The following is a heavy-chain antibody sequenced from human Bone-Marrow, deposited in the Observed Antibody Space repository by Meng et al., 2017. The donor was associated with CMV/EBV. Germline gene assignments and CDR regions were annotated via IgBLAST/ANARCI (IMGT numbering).Heavy chain of an antibody. CDR1: GYSFTGYY. D-gene: IGHD1-1*01. CDR3: SIASNEFTSDAIDI. Sequence: ASVKVSCKASGYSFTGYYMLWVRQAPGQGLEWMGIINPSGGSTSDAQKIQGRVTMTRDTSTSTVYMELSSLRSEDTAVYYCSIASNEFTSDAIDIWCQGTRVTGSS. J-gene: IGHJ3*02. CDR2: INPSGGST. V-gene: IGHV1-46*01.